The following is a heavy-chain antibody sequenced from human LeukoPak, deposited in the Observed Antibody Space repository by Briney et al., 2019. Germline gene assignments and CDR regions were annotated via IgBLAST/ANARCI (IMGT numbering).Heavy chain of an antibody. Sequence: SETLSLTCTVSGGSISSYYWSWIRQPPGKGLEWIGYIYSSGSTNYNPSLKSRVTISVDTSKNQFSLKLSSVTAADTAVYYCARVHYIVVVPAAKEGWFDPWGQGTLVTVSS. CDR2: IYSSGST. V-gene: IGHV4-59*01. D-gene: IGHD2-2*01. CDR1: GGSISSYY. J-gene: IGHJ5*02. CDR3: ARVHYIVVVPAAKEGWFDP.